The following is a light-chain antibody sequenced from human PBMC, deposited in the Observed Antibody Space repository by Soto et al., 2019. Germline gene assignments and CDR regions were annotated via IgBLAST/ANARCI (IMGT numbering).Light chain of an antibody. CDR1: SSNIGAGYD. J-gene: IGLJ2*01. V-gene: IGLV1-40*01. CDR3: QSYDYTLSGSSGSKV. Sequence: QSVLTQPPSVSGAPGQRVTISCTGSSSNIGAGYDVHWYQHLPGTAPKLLIYGNTNRPSGVPDRFSGSKSGTSASLAITGLHAEDEADYYCQSYDYTLSGSSGSKVFGGGTKLTVL. CDR2: GNT.